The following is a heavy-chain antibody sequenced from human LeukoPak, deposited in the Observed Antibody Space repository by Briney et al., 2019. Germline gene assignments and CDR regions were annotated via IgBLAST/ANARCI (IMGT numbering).Heavy chain of an antibody. CDR3: AKDMGSHGSGSYYAFDI. J-gene: IGHJ3*02. V-gene: IGHV3-30*02. CDR2: IRSDGSQK. D-gene: IGHD3-10*01. Sequence: GRSLRLSCAASGFTFSNYDMHWVRQAPGKGLEWVAFIRSDGSQKYYVDSVEGRFTFSRDSSKNTLYLQMSSLRTEDTAVYYCAKDMGSHGSGSYYAFDIWGQGTMVTVSS. CDR1: GFTFSNYD.